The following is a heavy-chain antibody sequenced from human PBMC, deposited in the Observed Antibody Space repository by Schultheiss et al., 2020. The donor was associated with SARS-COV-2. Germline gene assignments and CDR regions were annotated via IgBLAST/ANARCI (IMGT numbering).Heavy chain of an antibody. J-gene: IGHJ4*02. Sequence: GSLRLSCTVSGGSVSSGSYYWSWIRQPPGKGLEWIGYIYYSGSTNYNPSLKSRVTISVDTSKNQFSLKLSSVTAADTAVYYCAREVIHYYDSSGEQRDYWGQGTLVTVSS. CDR3: AREVIHYYDSSGEQRDY. CDR2: IYYSGST. D-gene: IGHD3-22*01. V-gene: IGHV4-61*01. CDR1: GGSVSSGSYY.